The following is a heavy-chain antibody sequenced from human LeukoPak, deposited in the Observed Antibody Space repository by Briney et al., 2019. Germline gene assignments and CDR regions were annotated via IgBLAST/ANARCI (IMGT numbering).Heavy chain of an antibody. Sequence: SVKVSCTASGGTFSNYGISWVRQAPGQGLEWMGGIIPIFETSNYAQKFQDRVTITADKSTTKTYMELSSLRSEDTAVYYCARGMVRGVIGGGAFDIWGQGTMVTVSS. D-gene: IGHD3-10*01. J-gene: IGHJ3*02. V-gene: IGHV1-69*06. CDR1: GGTFSNYG. CDR3: ARGMVRGVIGGGAFDI. CDR2: IIPIFETS.